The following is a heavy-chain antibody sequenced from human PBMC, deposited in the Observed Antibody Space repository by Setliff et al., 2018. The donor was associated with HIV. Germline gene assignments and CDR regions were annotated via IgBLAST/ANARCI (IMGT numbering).Heavy chain of an antibody. CDR1: GYTFTNYG. V-gene: IGHV1-18*01. J-gene: IGHJ5*02. CDR2: ISAYNGNT. Sequence: ASVKVSCKASGYTFTNYGISWVRQAPGQGLEWMGWISAYNGNTNYAQKLQGRVTMTRDTSTSTVYMDLTRLRSDDTAVYYCAREDHYDRFLDHWGQGALVTVSS. CDR3: AREDHYDRFLDH. D-gene: IGHD3-22*01.